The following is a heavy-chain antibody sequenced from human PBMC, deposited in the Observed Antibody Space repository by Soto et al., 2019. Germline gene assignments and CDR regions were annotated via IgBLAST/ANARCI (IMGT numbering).Heavy chain of an antibody. Sequence: PGGSLRLSCAASGFTFSSYSMNWVRQAPGKGLEWVSYISSSSSTIYYADSVKGRFTISRDNAKNSLYLQMNSLRDEDTAVYYCARVPTNGYDILTGYYSTVYYGMDVWGQGTTVTVSS. D-gene: IGHD3-9*01. V-gene: IGHV3-48*02. CDR2: ISSSSSTI. CDR3: ARVPTNGYDILTGYYSTVYYGMDV. CDR1: GFTFSSYS. J-gene: IGHJ6*02.